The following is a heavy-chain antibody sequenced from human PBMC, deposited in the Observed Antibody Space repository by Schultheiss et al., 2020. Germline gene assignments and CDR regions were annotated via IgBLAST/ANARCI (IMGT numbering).Heavy chain of an antibody. J-gene: IGHJ4*02. D-gene: IGHD6-13*01. Sequence: GGSLRLSCAASGFTFKKAWMNWVRQAPGKGLEWVGRIKSKVDGGTIDYAAPVRGRFIISRDDSKNTLYLQMNSLKSEDTAVYYCTTAGVAAASDYWGQGTLVTVSS. V-gene: IGHV3-15*01. CDR1: GFTFKKAW. CDR3: TTAGVAAASDY. CDR2: IKSKVDGGTI.